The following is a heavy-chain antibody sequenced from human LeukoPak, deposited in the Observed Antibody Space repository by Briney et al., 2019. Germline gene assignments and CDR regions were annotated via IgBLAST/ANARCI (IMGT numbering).Heavy chain of an antibody. CDR2: ISSSGSTI. J-gene: IGHJ4*02. Sequence: GGSLRLSCAASGFTFSSYEMTWVRQAPGKGLEWVSYISSSGSTIYYADSVKGRFTISRDNAKNSLYPQMNSLRADDTAVYYCARGGGHSESYATQWGQGTLVTVSS. V-gene: IGHV3-48*03. CDR3: ARGGGHSESYATQ. D-gene: IGHD1-26*01. CDR1: GFTFSSYE.